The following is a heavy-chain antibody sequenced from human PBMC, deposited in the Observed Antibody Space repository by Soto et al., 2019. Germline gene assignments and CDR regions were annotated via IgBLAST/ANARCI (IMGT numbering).Heavy chain of an antibody. CDR3: ARGLDYAADAFDI. CDR2: ISGSGDST. Sequence: GWSLRLSCASSVFTFISYAMSWVRQAPGKGLEWVSAISGSGDSTYYADSVKGRFTISRDNSKNTLYLQMNSLRAEDTAVYYCARGLDYAADAFDIWGLGTMVTVSS. D-gene: IGHD4-17*01. J-gene: IGHJ3*02. CDR1: VFTFISYA. V-gene: IGHV3-23*01.